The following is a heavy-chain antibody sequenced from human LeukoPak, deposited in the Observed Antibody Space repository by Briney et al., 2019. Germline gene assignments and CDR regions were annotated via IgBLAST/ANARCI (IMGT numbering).Heavy chain of an antibody. CDR2: INHDGGDK. CDR3: AITGGPTVTAFDL. Sequence: GGSLRLSCVASGFIFRNYWMSWVRQAPGRGLEWVANINHDGGDKNYVDSVKGRFTISRDNAKSSLYLQMNSLRVEDTAVYYCAITGGPTVTAFDLWGQGILVTVSS. CDR1: GFIFRNYW. D-gene: IGHD4-17*01. V-gene: IGHV3-7*02. J-gene: IGHJ4*02.